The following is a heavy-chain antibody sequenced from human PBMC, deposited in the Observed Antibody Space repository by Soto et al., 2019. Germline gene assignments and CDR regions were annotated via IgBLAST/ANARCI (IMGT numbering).Heavy chain of an antibody. CDR3: ARGRTLLWFGGLGFDY. V-gene: IGHV4-34*01. Sequence: SETLSLTCAVYGGSFSGYYWSWIRQPPGKGLEWIGEINHSGSTNYNPSLKSRVTISVDTSKNQFSLKLSSVTAADTAVYYCARGRTLLWFGGLGFDYWGQGTQVTVSS. D-gene: IGHD3-10*01. CDR2: INHSGST. J-gene: IGHJ4*02. CDR1: GGSFSGYY.